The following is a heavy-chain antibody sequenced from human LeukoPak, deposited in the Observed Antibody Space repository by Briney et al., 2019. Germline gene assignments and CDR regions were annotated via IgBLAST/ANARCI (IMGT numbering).Heavy chain of an antibody. J-gene: IGHJ3*02. V-gene: IGHV4-61*02. CDR1: GDSISSGDYY. CDR2: ISSSGST. CDR3: ARGPYSYDSSGAFDI. Sequence: SETLSLTCTVSGDSISSGDYYWSWIRQPAGKGLEWIGRISSSGSTNYNPSLKSRVTISVDTSKNQLSLELSSVTAADTAVYFCARGPYSYDSSGAFDIWGQGTMVTVSS. D-gene: IGHD3-22*01.